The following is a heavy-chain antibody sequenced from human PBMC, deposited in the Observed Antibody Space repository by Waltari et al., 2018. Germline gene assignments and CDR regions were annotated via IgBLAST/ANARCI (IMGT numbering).Heavy chain of an antibody. CDR3: AKDSLYSSGWPDGFDV. CDR1: GFTFGSYA. Sequence: EVQLLESGGGVVHPGGSLRLSCAAAGFTFGSYAMIWVRQAPGRGLEWGSAIRATGSTTYYGDSVKGRFTISRDNSKNTVYLQMNSPGVEDTAIYYCAKDSLYSSGWPDGFDVWGQGTKVTVSS. J-gene: IGHJ3*01. V-gene: IGHV3-23*01. CDR2: IRATGSTT. D-gene: IGHD6-19*01.